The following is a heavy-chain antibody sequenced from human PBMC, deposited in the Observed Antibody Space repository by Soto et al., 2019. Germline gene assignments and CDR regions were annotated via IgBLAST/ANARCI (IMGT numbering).Heavy chain of an antibody. V-gene: IGHV3-23*01. CDR2: ISGSGDGT. Sequence: GSLRLSCAASGFTVNSHAMSWVRQAPGKGLEWVASISGSGDGTYYGDSVKGRFTISRDSSSSTLYLQMNNLRGEDTAVYFCTKSRRGILMVYGFGGMDVWGQGTTVTVSS. D-gene: IGHD2-8*01. J-gene: IGHJ6*02. CDR1: GFTVNSHA. CDR3: TKSRRGILMVYGFGGMDV.